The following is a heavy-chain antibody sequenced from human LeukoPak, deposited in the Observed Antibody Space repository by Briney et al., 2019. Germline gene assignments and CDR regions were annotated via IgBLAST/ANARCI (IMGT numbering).Heavy chain of an antibody. J-gene: IGHJ4*02. D-gene: IGHD3-22*01. CDR2: ISTYNGNA. V-gene: IGHV1-18*01. CDR1: GYTFTSYG. CDR3: ARDGHRRYYYDSSVYRFDY. Sequence: ASEKVSCKASGYTFTSYGIGWVRQAPGQGLEWMGWISTYNGNANYAQKFQGRVTMTTDASTNTAYMELRSLRSDDTALYYCARDGHRRYYYDSSVYRFDYWGQGTLVTASS.